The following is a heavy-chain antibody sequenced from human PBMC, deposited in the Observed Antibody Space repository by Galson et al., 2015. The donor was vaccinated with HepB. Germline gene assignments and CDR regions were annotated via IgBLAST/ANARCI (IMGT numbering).Heavy chain of an antibody. J-gene: IGHJ6*02. CDR3: ARDQREQVEGYYYYYRMDV. V-gene: IGHV3-21*01. D-gene: IGHD1-26*01. CDR2: ISSSSAYI. CDR1: GFTFSSYS. Sequence: SLRLSCAASGFTFSSYSMNWVRQAPGKGLEWVSSISSSSAYIYYADSVKGRFTISRDSAKNSLYLQMNSLRAEDTALCYCARDQREQVEGYYYYYRMDVWGQGTLVTV.